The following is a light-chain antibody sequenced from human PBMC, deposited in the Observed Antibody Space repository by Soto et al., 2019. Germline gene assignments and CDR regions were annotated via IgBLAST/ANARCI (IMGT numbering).Light chain of an antibody. V-gene: IGLV7-43*01. CDR2: STS. J-gene: IGLJ3*02. Sequence: QTVVTQEPSLTVSPGGTVTLTCASSTGAVTSGYYPNWFQQNPGQAPTALIYSTSNKHSWTTARFSGSLLGGKAALTLSGVQPEDEAEYYCLLYYGGAPVFGGGTKVTVL. CDR3: LLYYGGAPV. CDR1: TGAVTSGYY.